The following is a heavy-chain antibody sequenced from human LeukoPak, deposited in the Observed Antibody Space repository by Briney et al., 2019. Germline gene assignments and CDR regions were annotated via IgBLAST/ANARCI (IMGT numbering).Heavy chain of an antibody. CDR3: ARDYGSGSYFNAYYYYYMDV. CDR1: GFTFSSYS. V-gene: IGHV3-21*01. Sequence: GGSLRLSCAASGFTFSSYSMNWVRQAPGKGLEWVSSISSSSSYIYYADSVKGRFTISRDNAKNSLCLQMNSLRAEDTAVYYCARDYGSGSYFNAYYYYYMDVWGKGTTVTVSS. J-gene: IGHJ6*03. D-gene: IGHD3-10*01. CDR2: ISSSSSYI.